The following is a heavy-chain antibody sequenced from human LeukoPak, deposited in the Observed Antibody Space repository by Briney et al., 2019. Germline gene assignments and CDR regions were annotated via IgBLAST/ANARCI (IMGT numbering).Heavy chain of an antibody. CDR2: IRYDGSTI. J-gene: IGHJ4*02. CDR1: GFTFSDYG. D-gene: IGHD5-12*01. CDR3: ARAYSRESGYDFVFGY. V-gene: IGHV3-33*01. Sequence: GTSLRLSCAASGFTFSDYGMHWVRQAPGKGLEWVVVIRYDGSTIYYADSVKGRFTISRDDSKKTLYLQMDSLRAEDTAVYYCARAYSRESGYDFVFGYWGQGTLVTVSS.